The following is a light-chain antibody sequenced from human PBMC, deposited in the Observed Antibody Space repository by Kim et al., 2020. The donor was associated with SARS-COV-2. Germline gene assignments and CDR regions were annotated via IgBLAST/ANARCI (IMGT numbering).Light chain of an antibody. CDR2: DVT. V-gene: IGLV2-14*03. Sequence: GQSITISCTGTTSDVGAYDYVSWYQQFPGNAPKLIIDDVTHRPSGVSDRFSGSKSGNTASLTISGLQADDEADYYCSSFTTTTARVFGGGTQLTVL. CDR1: TSDVGAYDY. CDR3: SSFTTTTARV. J-gene: IGLJ3*02.